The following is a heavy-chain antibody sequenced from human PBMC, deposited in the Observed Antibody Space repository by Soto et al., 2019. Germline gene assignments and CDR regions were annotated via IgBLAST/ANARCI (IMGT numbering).Heavy chain of an antibody. CDR2: IYYSGST. J-gene: IGHJ5*02. CDR1: GGSISSSSYY. V-gene: IGHV4-39*01. Sequence: SETLSLTCTVSGGSISSSSYYWGWIRQPPGKGLEWIGSIYYSGSTYYNPSLKSRVTISVDTSKNQFSLKLSSVTAADTAVYYCARSEEWFGELLYLFDPWGQGTLVTVSS. CDR3: ARSEEWFGELLYLFDP. D-gene: IGHD3-10*01.